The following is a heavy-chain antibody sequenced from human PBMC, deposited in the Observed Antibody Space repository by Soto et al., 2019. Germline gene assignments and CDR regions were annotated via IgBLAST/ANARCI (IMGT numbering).Heavy chain of an antibody. V-gene: IGHV1-69*01. D-gene: IGHD3-22*01. CDR1: GGTFSSYA. CDR2: IIPIFGTA. CDR3: AGGGGYYYDSSGYFDAFDI. J-gene: IGHJ3*02. Sequence: QVQLVQSGAEVKKPGSSVKVSCKASGGTFSSYAISWVRQAPGQGLEWMGGIIPIFGTANYAQKFQGRVTITADEPTSTAYRELSSLRAEDTAVYYCAGGGGYYYDSSGYFDAFDIWGQGTMVTVSS.